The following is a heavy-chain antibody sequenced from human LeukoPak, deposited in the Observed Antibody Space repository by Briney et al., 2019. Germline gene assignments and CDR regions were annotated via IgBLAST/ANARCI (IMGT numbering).Heavy chain of an antibody. CDR2: IYHSGST. CDR3: ARVWDWDTSMPPFDY. Sequence: SETLSLTCTVSGYFISSGYYWGWIRQPPGKGLEWIGSIYHSGSTYYNPSLKSRVTISIDTSKNQFSLKLSSVTAADTAVYYCARVWDWDTSMPPFDYWGQGTLVTVSS. CDR1: GYFISSGYY. J-gene: IGHJ4*02. D-gene: IGHD5-18*01. V-gene: IGHV4-38-2*02.